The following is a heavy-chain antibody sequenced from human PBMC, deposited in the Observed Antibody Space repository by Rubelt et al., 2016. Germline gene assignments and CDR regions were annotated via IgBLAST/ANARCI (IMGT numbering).Heavy chain of an antibody. Sequence: QVQLQESGPGLVKSSETLSLTCTVSGGSITSYYWSWIRQPPGKGLEWIGYIYHSGSTNYNPSLTSRVTISVDTSKHQFSLRLTSVTAADTVIYYCARHMITCGGIIVPYDYWGQGILVTVSS. CDR2: IYHSGST. D-gene: IGHD3-16*02. CDR1: GGSITSYY. J-gene: IGHJ4*02. V-gene: IGHV4-59*08. CDR3: ARHMITCGGIIVPYDY.